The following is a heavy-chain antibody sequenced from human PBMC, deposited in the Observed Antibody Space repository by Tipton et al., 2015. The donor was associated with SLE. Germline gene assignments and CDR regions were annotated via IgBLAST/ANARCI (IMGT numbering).Heavy chain of an antibody. Sequence: LRLSCTVSGGSISSYYWSWIRQPPGKGLEWIGYIYYSGSTNYNPSLKSRVTISVDTSKNQFSLNLSSVTAADPAVYYCARETTGDTYDYCGMDVWGQGTTVTVSS. CDR3: ARETTGDTYDYCGMDV. D-gene: IGHD7-27*01. CDR2: IYYSGST. V-gene: IGHV4-59*01. J-gene: IGHJ6*02. CDR1: GGSISSYY.